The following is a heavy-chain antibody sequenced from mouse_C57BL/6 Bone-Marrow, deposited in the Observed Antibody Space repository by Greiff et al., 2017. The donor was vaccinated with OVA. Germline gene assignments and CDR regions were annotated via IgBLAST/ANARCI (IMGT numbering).Heavy chain of an antibody. CDR1: GFTFSDYY. D-gene: IGHD4-1*01. V-gene: IGHV5-12*01. CDR2: ISNGGGST. Sequence: EVMLVESGGGLVQPGGSLKLSCAASGFTFSDYYMSWVRQTPEKRLEWVAYISNGGGSTYYPDTVKGRFTISRDNAKNTLYLQMSRLKSEDTARYYCARQRELFFDYWGQGTTLTVSS. CDR3: ARQRELFFDY. J-gene: IGHJ2*01.